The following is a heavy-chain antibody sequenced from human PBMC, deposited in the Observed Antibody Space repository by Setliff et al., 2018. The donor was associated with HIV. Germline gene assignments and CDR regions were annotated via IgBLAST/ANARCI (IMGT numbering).Heavy chain of an antibody. CDR2: ISSSSSYI. J-gene: IGHJ4*02. D-gene: IGHD6-19*01. V-gene: IGHV3-21*01. Sequence: GGSLRLSCGGSGFTFKSYGMNWVRQAPGKGLEWVASISSSSSYIYYADSVKGRFTISRDNAKNSLYLQMNSLRAEDTAVYYCASEMQWLAFDYWGQGTLVTVSS. CDR1: GFTFKSYG. CDR3: ASEMQWLAFDY.